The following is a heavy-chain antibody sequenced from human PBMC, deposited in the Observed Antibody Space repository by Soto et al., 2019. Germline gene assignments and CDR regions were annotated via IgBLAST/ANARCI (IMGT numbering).Heavy chain of an antibody. CDR2: IWYDGSNK. CDR1: GFTFSSYG. CDR3: AREALYYYYGMDV. Sequence: QVQLVESGGGVVQPGRFLRLSCAASGFTFSSYGMHWVRQAPGKGLEWVAVIWYDGSNKYYADSVKGRFTISRDNSKNTLYLQMNSLRAEDTAVYYCAREALYYYYGMDVWGQGTTVTVSS. J-gene: IGHJ6*02. V-gene: IGHV3-33*01.